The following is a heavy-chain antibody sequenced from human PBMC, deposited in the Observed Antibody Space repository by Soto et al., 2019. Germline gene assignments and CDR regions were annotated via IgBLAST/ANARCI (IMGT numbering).Heavy chain of an antibody. D-gene: IGHD1-26*01. V-gene: IGHV4-59*01. J-gene: IGHJ4*02. CDR1: GGSISIYY. CDR3: GRGVGSSPPRY. Sequence: SETLSLTCTISGGSISIYYWSWVRQPPGHELEWIGYIYASGSPYYNPSLRSRVTISADTSKNQISLKLTSPPAADTAVYYCGRGVGSSPPRYWGQGTLVTVSS. CDR2: IYASGSP.